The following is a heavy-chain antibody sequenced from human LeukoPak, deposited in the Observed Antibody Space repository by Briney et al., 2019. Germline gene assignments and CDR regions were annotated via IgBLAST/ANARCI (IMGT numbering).Heavy chain of an antibody. CDR2: INPDGSGK. CDR3: SSQHAVLDLDL. D-gene: IGHD2-2*01. Sequence: GGSLRLSCAASGFTFSSYGMHWVRQAPGKGLEWVANINPDGSGKHYADSVKGRISISRDNAKKTLYLQMTSLRVEDTGLYYCSSQHAVLDLDLWGQGILVTVSS. J-gene: IGHJ4*02. CDR1: GFTFSSYG. V-gene: IGHV3-7*01.